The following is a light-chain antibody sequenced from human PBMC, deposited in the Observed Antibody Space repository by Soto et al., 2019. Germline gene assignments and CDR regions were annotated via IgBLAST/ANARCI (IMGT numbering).Light chain of an antibody. CDR1: QNVNKW. CDR2: DAS. J-gene: IGKJ4*01. CDR3: LHYNSYPLT. V-gene: IGKV1-5*01. Sequence: DIRMTQSPSTLSASVGDRVTITCRASQNVNKWLAWFQQKPGKVPKLLIFDASTLQTGVPSRFGGGGSGTEFTLTISSLQPEDFATYYCLHYNSYPLTFGGGTKVDIK.